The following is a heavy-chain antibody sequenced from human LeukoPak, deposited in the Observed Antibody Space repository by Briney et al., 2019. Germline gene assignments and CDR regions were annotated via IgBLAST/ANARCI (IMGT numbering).Heavy chain of an antibody. V-gene: IGHV3-49*04. D-gene: IGHD2-2*01. CDR2: IRSKAYGGTT. J-gene: IGHJ4*02. Sequence: GGSLRLSCTASGFTFGDYAMSWVRQAPGKGLEWVGFIRSKAYGGTTEYAASVKGRFTISRDDSKSIAYLQMNSLKPEDTAVYYCTRDLQPVVPAADYYFDYWGQGTLVTVSS. CDR3: TRDLQPVVPAADYYFDY. CDR1: GFTFGDYA.